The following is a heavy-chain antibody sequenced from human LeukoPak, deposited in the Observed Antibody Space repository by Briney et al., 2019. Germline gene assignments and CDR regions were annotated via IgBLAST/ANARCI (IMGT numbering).Heavy chain of an antibody. CDR2: ISAYNGNT. J-gene: IGHJ6*02. D-gene: IGHD6-19*01. V-gene: IGHV1-18*01. CDR3: ARDPLGYSSGWYEYYYYGMDV. Sequence: ASVNVSCKASGYTFTSYGISWVRQAPGQGLEWMGWISAYNGNTNYAQKLQSRVTMTTDTSTSTAYMELRSLRSDDTAVYYCARDPLGYSSGWYEYYYYGMDVWGQGTTVTVSS. CDR1: GYTFTSYG.